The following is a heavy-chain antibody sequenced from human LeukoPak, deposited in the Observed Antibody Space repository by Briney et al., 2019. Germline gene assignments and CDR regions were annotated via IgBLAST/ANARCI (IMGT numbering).Heavy chain of an antibody. J-gene: IGHJ4*01. CDR3: AKDSSELQSSEFYY. V-gene: IGHV4-34*01. CDR2: INHSGST. Sequence: PSETLSLTCAVYGGSFSGYYWSWIRQPPGKGLEWIGEINHSGSTNYNPSLKSRVTISVDTSKNQFSLKLSSVTAADTAGYYCAKDSSELQSSEFYYWGQGCLVTVSS. CDR1: GGSFSGYY. D-gene: IGHD1-26*01.